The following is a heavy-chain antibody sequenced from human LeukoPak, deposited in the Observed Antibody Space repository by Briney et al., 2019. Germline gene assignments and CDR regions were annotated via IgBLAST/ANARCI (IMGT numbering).Heavy chain of an antibody. D-gene: IGHD4-17*01. CDR1: GGSISSTYY. Sequence: SETLSLICTVSGGSISSTYYWAWIRQPPGKGLEWFGSVYYSGNTYYNPSLQSPVTISVDTSKNQFSLKLSSVTAADTAVYYCARSSVPTGWGTFDIWGLGTLVTVSS. CDR3: ARSSVPTGWGTFDI. J-gene: IGHJ3*02. V-gene: IGHV4-39*01. CDR2: VYYSGNT.